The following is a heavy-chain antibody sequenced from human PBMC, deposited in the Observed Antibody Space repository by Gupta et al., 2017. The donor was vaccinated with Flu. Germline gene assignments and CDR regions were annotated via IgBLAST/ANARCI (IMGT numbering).Heavy chain of an antibody. J-gene: IGHJ3*02. CDR1: GFIFTPYV. Sequence: VQLLESVVDFVQPVWSLRLSCVASGFIFTPYVMYWVRQPAGKGLEWVSAIVRGGSTDYADSVKGRFTTSRDNSKDTVYLQMNNLRAEDTAFYYCAKLGVRDSFDMWGQGTMVTVSS. CDR3: AKLGVRDSFDM. CDR2: IVRGGST. D-gene: IGHD2-8*01. V-gene: IGHV3-23*01.